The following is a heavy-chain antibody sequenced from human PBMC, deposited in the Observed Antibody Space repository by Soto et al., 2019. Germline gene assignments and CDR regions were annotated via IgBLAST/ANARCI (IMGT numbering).Heavy chain of an antibody. J-gene: IGHJ5*02. CDR2: MNPNSGNT. D-gene: IGHD4-17*01. V-gene: IGHV1-8*01. CDR3: ARGIKYGAYSRWFDP. Sequence: QVQLVQSGAEVKKPGASVKVSCKASGYTFTSYDINWVRQATGQGLEYLGWMNPNSGNTAYVQKFQGRVTMTWDTSIPTASMELSSLRSEDTAVYFCARGIKYGAYSRWFDPWGQGTLVTVSS. CDR1: GYTFTSYD.